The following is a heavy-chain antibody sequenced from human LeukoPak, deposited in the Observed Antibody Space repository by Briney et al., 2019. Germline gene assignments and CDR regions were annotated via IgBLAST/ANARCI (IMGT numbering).Heavy chain of an antibody. Sequence: GGSLRLSCAASGFTFSSYWMHWVRQAPGKGLMWVSHINNDGSTTSYADSVKGRFTIPRDNAKNTLYLQMNSLRAEDTAVYYCARDGYNFYNWFDPWGQGTLVTVSS. CDR3: ARDGYNFYNWFDP. CDR2: INNDGSTT. J-gene: IGHJ5*02. V-gene: IGHV3-74*01. D-gene: IGHD5-24*01. CDR1: GFTFSSYW.